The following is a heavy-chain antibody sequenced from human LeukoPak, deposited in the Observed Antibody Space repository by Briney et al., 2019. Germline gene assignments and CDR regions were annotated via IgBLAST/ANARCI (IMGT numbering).Heavy chain of an antibody. J-gene: IGHJ4*02. V-gene: IGHV3-23*01. CDR1: GITLTNYG. CDR3: AKRGVVIRVILVGFHKEAYYFDS. CDR2: ISDSGGRT. Sequence: GGSLRLSCAVSGITLTNYGMSWVRQAPGKGLEWVAGISDSGGRTIYADSVKGRFTISRDNPKNTLYLQMNSLRAEDTAVYFCAKRGVVIRVILVGFHKEAYYFDSWGQGALVTVSS. D-gene: IGHD3-22*01.